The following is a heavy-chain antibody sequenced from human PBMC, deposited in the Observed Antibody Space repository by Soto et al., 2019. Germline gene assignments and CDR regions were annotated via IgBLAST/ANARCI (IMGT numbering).Heavy chain of an antibody. CDR2: FYHAGGP. J-gene: IGHJ3*02. D-gene: IGHD2-21*01. V-gene: IGHV4-4*02. CDR3: ARGSSFRGDFDI. Sequence: SETLSLTCAVSGGSISSSSWWTWVRQSPEKGLEWIGEFYHAGGPDYNPSFQSRVTIILDKSKNNFSLRLTSVTAADAAVYYCARGSSFRGDFDIWGQGTTVTVSS. CDR1: GGSISSSSW.